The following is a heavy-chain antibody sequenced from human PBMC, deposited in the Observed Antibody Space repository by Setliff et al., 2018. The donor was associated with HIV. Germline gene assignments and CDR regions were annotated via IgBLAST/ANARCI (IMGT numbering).Heavy chain of an antibody. CDR2: INHSGST. J-gene: IGHJ3*02. CDR3: AMEKTSEGGGFVAFDI. CDR1: GGSFSGNY. D-gene: IGHD3-16*01. V-gene: IGHV4-34*01. Sequence: SETLSLTCAVYGGSFSGNYWTWIRQSPGKGLEWIGEINHSGSTNYTLSLQSRVTNSVDASKNQFFTNLGPVAAADTGVSYCAMEKTSEGGGFVAFDIWGQGTMVTVSS.